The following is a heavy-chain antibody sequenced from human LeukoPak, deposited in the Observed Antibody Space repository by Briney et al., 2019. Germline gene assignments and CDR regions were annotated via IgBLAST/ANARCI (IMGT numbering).Heavy chain of an antibody. CDR1: GGSFSGYY. CDR3: ARLPYSSSWPAFDY. Sequence: SETLSLTCAVYGGSFSGYYWSWIRQPPGKGLEWIGEINHSGSTNYNPSLKSRVTISVDTSKNQFSLKLSSVTAADTAVYYCARLPYSSSWPAFDYWGQGTLVTVSS. D-gene: IGHD6-13*01. V-gene: IGHV4-34*01. J-gene: IGHJ4*02. CDR2: INHSGST.